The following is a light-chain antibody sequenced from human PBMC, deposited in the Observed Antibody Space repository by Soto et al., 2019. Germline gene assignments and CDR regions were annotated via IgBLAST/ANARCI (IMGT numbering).Light chain of an antibody. CDR2: TNN. J-gene: IGLJ1*01. CDR1: NSNIGTNT. Sequence: QSVLTQPPSASATPGQRVTISCSVSNSNIGTNTVNWYQQLPGTAPRILIYTNNQRPSGVPQRFSGSKTGTSASLAIGGLQSEDGADYYCAAWDDSLGAYVFGTGTKVTVL. CDR3: AAWDDSLGAYV. V-gene: IGLV1-44*01.